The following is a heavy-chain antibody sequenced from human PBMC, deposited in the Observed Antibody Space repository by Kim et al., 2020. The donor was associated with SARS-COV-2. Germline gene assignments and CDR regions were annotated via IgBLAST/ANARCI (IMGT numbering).Heavy chain of an antibody. CDR2: T. CDR3: ARSALFRTFDI. Sequence: TNYNPSLKSRVTMSLDTSKNQFSLKLSSVTAADTAVYYCARSALFRTFDIWGQGTMVTVSP. D-gene: IGHD2-21*01. J-gene: IGHJ3*02. V-gene: IGHV4-59*10.